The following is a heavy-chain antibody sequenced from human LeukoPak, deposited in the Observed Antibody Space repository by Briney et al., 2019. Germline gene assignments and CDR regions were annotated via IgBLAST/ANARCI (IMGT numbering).Heavy chain of an antibody. V-gene: IGHV3-48*03. CDR2: ISGSGSTT. CDR3: AREGSSSWSRRGRFDC. CDR1: GFTFSTYE. D-gene: IGHD6-13*01. J-gene: IGHJ4*02. Sequence: PGGSLRLSCAASGFTFSTYEMNWVRQAPGKGLEWVSYISGSGSTTYYADSVRGRFTISRDNAKNSLFLQMNSLGAEDTAVYYCAREGSSSWSRRGRFDCWGQGTLVKVFS.